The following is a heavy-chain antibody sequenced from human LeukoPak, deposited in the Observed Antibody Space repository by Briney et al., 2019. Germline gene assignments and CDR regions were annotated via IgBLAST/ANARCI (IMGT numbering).Heavy chain of an antibody. J-gene: IGHJ5*02. CDR1: GGSISSYY. Sequence: PSETLSLTCTVSGGSISSYYWSWIRQPPGKGLEWIGYIYYSGSTNYNPSLKSRVTISVDTSKNQFSLKLSSVTAADTAVYYCARRGDDHKFGWFDPWGQGTLVTVSS. V-gene: IGHV4-59*01. D-gene: IGHD3-10*01. CDR2: IYYSGST. CDR3: ARRGDDHKFGWFDP.